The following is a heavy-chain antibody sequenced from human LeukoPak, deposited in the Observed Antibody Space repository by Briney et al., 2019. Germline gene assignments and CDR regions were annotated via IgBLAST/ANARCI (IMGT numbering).Heavy chain of an antibody. Sequence: PSETLSLTCAVYGGSFXXXYWSWIRQPPGKGLEWIGEINHSGSTNYNPSLKSRVTISVDTSKNQFSLKLSSVTAADTAVYYCARGRAMRYWGQGTLVTVSS. CDR1: GGSFXXXY. D-gene: IGHD2-2*01. J-gene: IGHJ4*02. CDR3: ARGRAMRY. CDR2: INHSGST. V-gene: IGHV4-34*01.